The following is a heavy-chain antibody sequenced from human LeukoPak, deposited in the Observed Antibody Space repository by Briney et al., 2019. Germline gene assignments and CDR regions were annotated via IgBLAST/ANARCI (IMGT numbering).Heavy chain of an antibody. CDR1: GFTFSSYA. J-gene: IGHJ4*02. CDR2: ISYDGSNK. CDR3: AREDYGYGTVFDY. V-gene: IGHV3-30-3*01. D-gene: IGHD5-18*01. Sequence: GRSLRLSCAASGFTFSSYAVHWVRQAPGKGLEWVAVISYDGSNKYYADSVKGRFTISRDKSKNTLYLQMNSLRAEDTAVCYCAREDYGYGTVFDYWGQGTLVTVSS.